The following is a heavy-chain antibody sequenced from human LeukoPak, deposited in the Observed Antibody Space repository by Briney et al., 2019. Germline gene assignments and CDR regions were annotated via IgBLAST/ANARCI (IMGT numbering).Heavy chain of an antibody. D-gene: IGHD3-22*01. CDR2: TSSSGTTI. J-gene: IGHJ4*02. V-gene: IGHV3-48*01. CDR3: ARDRHKYNYDGSGDSPY. Sequence: PGGSLRLSCAASGFTFSSYSMMWVRQAPGKGLEWVSYTSSSGTTINYADSVKGRFTISRDNAKNPVYLQMNSLRAEDTSVYYCARDRHKYNYDGSGDSPYWGQGTLVTVSS. CDR1: GFTFSSYS.